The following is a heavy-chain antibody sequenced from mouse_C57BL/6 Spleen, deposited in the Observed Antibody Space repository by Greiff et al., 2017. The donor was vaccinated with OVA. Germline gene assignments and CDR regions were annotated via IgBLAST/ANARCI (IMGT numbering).Heavy chain of an antibody. CDR3: TTAQGRHYYAMDY. V-gene: IGHV14-1*01. Sequence: VQLQQSGAELVRPGASVKLSCTASGFNIKDYYMHWVKQRPEQGLEWIGRIDPEDGDTEYAPKFQGKATMTADTSSNTAYLQLSSLTSEDTAVYYCTTAQGRHYYAMDYWGQGNSVTVSP. CDR1: GFNIKDYY. J-gene: IGHJ4*01. D-gene: IGHD3-2*02. CDR2: IDPEDGDT.